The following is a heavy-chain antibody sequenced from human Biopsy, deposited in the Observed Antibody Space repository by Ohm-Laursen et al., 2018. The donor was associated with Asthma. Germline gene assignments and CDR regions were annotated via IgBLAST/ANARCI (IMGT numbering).Heavy chain of an antibody. Sequence: GATVKISCKTSGYTFNSAGITWVRRAPGQGLEWMGWISVYNGNTKVAQKLQDRVTMITDTSTSTAYMELRSLRSDDTAAYFCARAVDYSHYYGIDVWGQGTTVTVS. CDR3: ARAVDYSHYYGIDV. V-gene: IGHV1-18*01. CDR1: GYTFNSAG. J-gene: IGHJ6*02. D-gene: IGHD3-10*01. CDR2: ISVYNGNT.